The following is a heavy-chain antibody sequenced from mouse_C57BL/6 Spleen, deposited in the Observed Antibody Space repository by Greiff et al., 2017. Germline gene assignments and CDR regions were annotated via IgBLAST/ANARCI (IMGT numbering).Heavy chain of an antibody. D-gene: IGHD2-2*01. CDR2: IWGDGST. V-gene: IGHV2-3*01. CDR1: GFSLTSYG. J-gene: IGHJ4*01. Sequence: VQLMESGPGLVAPSPCLSIPCTVSGFSLTSYGVSWVRQPPGKGLEWLGVIWGDGSTNYHSALISRLSISKDNSKSQVFLKQNSLQTDETATYYCANNYGYLYAMDYWGQGTSVTVSS. CDR3: ANNYGYLYAMDY.